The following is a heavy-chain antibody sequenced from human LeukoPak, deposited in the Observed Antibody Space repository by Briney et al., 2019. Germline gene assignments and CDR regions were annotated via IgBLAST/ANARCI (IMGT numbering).Heavy chain of an antibody. CDR1: GGSFSGYY. D-gene: IGHD3-16*02. CDR3: ARANYDYVWGSYRYIDDY. V-gene: IGHV4-34*01. Sequence: PSETLSLTCAVYGGSFSGYYWSWIRQPPGKGLEWIGEINHSGSTNYNPSLKSRVTISVDTSKNQFSLKLSSVTAADTAVYYCARANYDYVWGSYRYIDDYWGQGTLVTVSS. J-gene: IGHJ4*02. CDR2: INHSGST.